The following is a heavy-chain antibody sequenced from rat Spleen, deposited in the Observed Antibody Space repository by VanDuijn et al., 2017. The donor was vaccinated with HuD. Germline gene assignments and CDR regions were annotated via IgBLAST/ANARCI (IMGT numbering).Heavy chain of an antibody. CDR2: MWSGGST. Sequence: VQLKESGPGLVQPSQTLSLTCTVAGFSLTNHNVHWVRQPPGKGLEWMGVMWSGGSTAYNSALKSRLSISRDTSKRQVFLKMNSLQTEDTAIYYCTRDRTVAALYVMDAWGQGASVTVSS. CDR1: GFSLTNHN. J-gene: IGHJ4*01. D-gene: IGHD1-8*01. CDR3: TRDRTVAALYVMDA. V-gene: IGHV2S63*01.